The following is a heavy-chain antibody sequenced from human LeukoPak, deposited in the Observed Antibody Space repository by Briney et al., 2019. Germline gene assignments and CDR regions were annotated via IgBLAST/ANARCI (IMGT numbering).Heavy chain of an antibody. CDR2: ISYDGSNK. CDR3: ARLQPEQYYGSGSFLSGFAP. Sequence: GRTLRLSCAASGFTLSSYGMLWVRQAAGKGLEWGAVISYDGSNKYYADSVEGGFIISGDNSKNTLYLQRHRLRAEATAVHYCARLQPEQYYGSGSFLSGFAPGGEGTLVTVSS. CDR1: GFTLSSYG. V-gene: IGHV3-30*03. J-gene: IGHJ5*02. D-gene: IGHD3-10*01.